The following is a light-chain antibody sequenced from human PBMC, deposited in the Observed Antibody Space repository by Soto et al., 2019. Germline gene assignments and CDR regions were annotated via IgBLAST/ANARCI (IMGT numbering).Light chain of an antibody. Sequence: EIVLTQSPGTLSLSPGXRATLSCRASQSVSSSFLAWYQQKPGQAPRLLIYGASSRATGIPDRFSGSGSGTDFTLTISRLEPEDFALYYCQQYANSRTFGQGTRLEIK. V-gene: IGKV3-20*01. CDR2: GAS. J-gene: IGKJ5*01. CDR1: QSVSSSF. CDR3: QQYANSRT.